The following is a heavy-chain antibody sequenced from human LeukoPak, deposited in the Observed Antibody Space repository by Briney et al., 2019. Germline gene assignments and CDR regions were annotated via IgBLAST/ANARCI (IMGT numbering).Heavy chain of an antibody. CDR1: GYTFTGYY. D-gene: IGHD6-13*01. J-gene: IGHJ4*02. Sequence: ASVKVSCKASGYTFTGYYMHWVRQAPGQGLEWMGWINPNSGGTNYAQKFQGRVTMTRNTSISTAYMELSSLRSEDTAVYYCARGRNTIAAAGREVGYWGQGTLVTVSS. CDR2: INPNSGGT. V-gene: IGHV1-2*02. CDR3: ARGRNTIAAAGREVGY.